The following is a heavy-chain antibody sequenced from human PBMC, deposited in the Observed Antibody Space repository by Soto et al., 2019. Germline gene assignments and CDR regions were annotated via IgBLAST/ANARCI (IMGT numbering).Heavy chain of an antibody. CDR3: ARESRDYDFWSGYYAYYYYGMDV. V-gene: IGHV1-69*13. D-gene: IGHD3-3*01. CDR2: IIPIFGTA. CDR1: GFTFSRYV. J-gene: IGHJ6*02. Sequence: GASVKVSCKASGFTFSRYVVQWVRQAPRQGLEWMGGIIPIFGTANYAQKFQGRVTITADESTSTAYMELSSLRSEDTAVYYCARESRDYDFWSGYYAYYYYGMDVWGQGTTVTVSS.